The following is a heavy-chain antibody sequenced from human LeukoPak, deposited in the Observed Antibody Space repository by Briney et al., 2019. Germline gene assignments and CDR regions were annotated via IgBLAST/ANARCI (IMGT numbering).Heavy chain of an antibody. V-gene: IGHV1-46*01. J-gene: IGHJ4*02. CDR1: GYTFTSYY. D-gene: IGHD1-26*01. CDR2: INPSGGST. Sequence: ASVKVSCKASGYTFTSYYMHWVRQAPGQRREWVGIINPSGGSTSYAQKFQGRVTMTRDTSTSTVYMELSSLRSEDTAVYYCARSWESVGATDYWGQGTLVTVSS. CDR3: ARSWESVGATDY.